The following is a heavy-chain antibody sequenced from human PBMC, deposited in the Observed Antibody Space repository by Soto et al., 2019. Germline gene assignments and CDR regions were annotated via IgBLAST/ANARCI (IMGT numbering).Heavy chain of an antibody. CDR2: ISGSGGST. CDR1: GFTFSSYA. Sequence: PGGSLRLSCAASGFTFSSYAMSWVRQAPGKGLEWVSAISGSGGSTYYADSVKGRFTISRDNSKNTLYLQMNSLRAEDTAVYYCAKGGGGYYGSGSQYYFDYWGQGTLVTVSS. CDR3: AKGGGGYYGSGSQYYFDY. D-gene: IGHD3-10*01. J-gene: IGHJ4*02. V-gene: IGHV3-23*01.